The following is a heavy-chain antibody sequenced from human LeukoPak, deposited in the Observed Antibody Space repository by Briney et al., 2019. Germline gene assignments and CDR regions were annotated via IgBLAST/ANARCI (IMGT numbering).Heavy chain of an antibody. Sequence: GSLRLSCAASGFTFDDYGMSWVRQAPAKGLEWVSGINWNGGSTGYADSVKGRFTISRDNAKNSLYLQMNILRAEDTALYYCANIWFGELTPDYWGQGTLVTVSS. CDR3: ANIWFGELTPDY. CDR1: GFTFDDYG. J-gene: IGHJ4*02. V-gene: IGHV3-20*04. CDR2: INWNGGST. D-gene: IGHD3-10*01.